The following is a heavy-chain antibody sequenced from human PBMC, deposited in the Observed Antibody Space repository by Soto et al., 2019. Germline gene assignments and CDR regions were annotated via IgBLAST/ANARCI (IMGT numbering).Heavy chain of an antibody. Sequence: GGSLRLSCAASGFTFTDAWINWVRQAPGKGLEWVGRIKSKTDGGTTDYAAPVKGRFAISRDDSKNMVYLQMNSLKTEDTAVYYCTTDSHFTMILVRFDFWGLGTLVTVSS. CDR2: IKSKTDGGTT. D-gene: IGHD3-22*01. CDR1: GFTFTDAW. J-gene: IGHJ4*01. V-gene: IGHV3-15*07. CDR3: TTDSHFTMILVRFDF.